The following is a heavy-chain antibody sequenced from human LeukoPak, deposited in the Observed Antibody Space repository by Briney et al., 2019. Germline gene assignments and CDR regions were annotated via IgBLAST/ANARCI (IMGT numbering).Heavy chain of an antibody. Sequence: GGSLRLSCAASGFTFSSYAMHWVRQAPGKGLEFVSAISGNGGSTYYANSVKDRFTISRDNSENTLYLQMGSLRAEDMAVYHCARDSHGPYYFHYYMDVWGKGTTVTVSS. D-gene: IGHD5-18*01. J-gene: IGHJ6*03. V-gene: IGHV3-64*01. CDR2: ISGNGGST. CDR3: ARDSHGPYYFHYYMDV. CDR1: GFTFSSYA.